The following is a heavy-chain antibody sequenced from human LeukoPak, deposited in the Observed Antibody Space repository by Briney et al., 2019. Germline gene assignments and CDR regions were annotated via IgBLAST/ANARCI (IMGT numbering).Heavy chain of an antibody. Sequence: GASVKVSCKASGYTFTSYDFNWVRQAPGQGLEWMGGIIPIFGTANYAQKFQGRVTITADESTSTAYMELSSLRSEDTAVYYCARGYCSSTSCYYFDYWGQGTLVTVSS. V-gene: IGHV1-69*13. J-gene: IGHJ4*02. CDR3: ARGYCSSTSCYYFDY. D-gene: IGHD2-2*01. CDR2: IIPIFGTA. CDR1: GYTFTSYD.